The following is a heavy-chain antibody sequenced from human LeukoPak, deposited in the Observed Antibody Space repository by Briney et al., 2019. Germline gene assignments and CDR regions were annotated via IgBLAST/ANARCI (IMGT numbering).Heavy chain of an antibody. J-gene: IGHJ5*02. V-gene: IGHV3-15*01. D-gene: IGHD1-26*01. CDR3: TTPDGASGSYVA. Sequence: GGSLRLSCAASGFTFSSTAMTWVRQAPGRGLEWVGRIKSKTDGGTTDYAAPVKGRFTISRDDSKNTLYLQMNSLKTEDTAVYYCTTPDGASGSYVAWGQGTLVTVSS. CDR1: GFTFSSTA. CDR2: IKSKTDGGTT.